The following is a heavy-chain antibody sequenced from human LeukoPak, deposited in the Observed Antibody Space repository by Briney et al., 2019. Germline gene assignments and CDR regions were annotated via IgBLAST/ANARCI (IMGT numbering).Heavy chain of an antibody. Sequence: GESLKISCKASGYTFTNYWIAWVRQMPGKGLEWMVHIHPGDSDTRYSPSFQGQVTISADKSINTAYLQWSSLRASDTAIYYCARRGSNLNSDAFDIWGQGTMVTVSS. CDR2: IHPGDSDT. CDR1: GYTFTNYW. D-gene: IGHD3-16*01. J-gene: IGHJ3*02. V-gene: IGHV5-51*01. CDR3: ARRGSNLNSDAFDI.